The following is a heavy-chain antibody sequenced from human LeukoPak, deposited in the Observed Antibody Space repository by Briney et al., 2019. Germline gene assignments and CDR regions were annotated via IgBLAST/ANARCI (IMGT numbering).Heavy chain of an antibody. D-gene: IGHD3-3*01. J-gene: IGHJ5*02. CDR1: GGSFSGYY. V-gene: IGHV4-34*01. CDR3: ARDGTHYDFWSGYTNWFDP. Sequence: SETLSLTCAVYGGSFSGYYWSWIRQPPGKGLEWIGEINHSGSTNYNPSLKSRVTISVDTSKNQFSLKLSSVTAADTAVYYCARDGTHYDFWSGYTNWFDPWGQGTLVTVSS. CDR2: INHSGST.